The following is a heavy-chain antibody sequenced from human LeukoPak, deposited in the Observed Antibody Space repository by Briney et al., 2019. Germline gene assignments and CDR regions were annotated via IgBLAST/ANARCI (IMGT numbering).Heavy chain of an antibody. V-gene: IGHV3-23*01. CDR1: AFTLSIYA. J-gene: IGHJ5*02. CDR2: ISRSGGGK. CDR3: AKAQAYLPYNWFDP. Sequence: GGSLRLSCAAYAFTLSIYAMSWVRQAPGKGLEWVSAISRSGGGKYYADSVKGRFTISRDNSKNTLYLQMNSLRAEATAVYYCAKAQAYLPYNWFDPWGQGTLVTVSS.